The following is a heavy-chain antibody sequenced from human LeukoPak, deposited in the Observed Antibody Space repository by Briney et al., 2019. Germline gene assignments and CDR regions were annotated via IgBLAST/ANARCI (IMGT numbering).Heavy chain of an antibody. CDR1: GGSISNTNW. Sequence: SGTLSLTCGVSGGSISNTNWWSWVRQPPGQGLEWIGEISLTGLTHYNPSLESRVTVSLDKSKNQLSLNLTSVTAADAAVYYCSRENGAFSPFGYWGQGTLVTVLS. CDR2: ISLTGLT. D-gene: IGHD2-8*01. J-gene: IGHJ4*02. CDR3: SRENGAFSPFGY. V-gene: IGHV4-4*02.